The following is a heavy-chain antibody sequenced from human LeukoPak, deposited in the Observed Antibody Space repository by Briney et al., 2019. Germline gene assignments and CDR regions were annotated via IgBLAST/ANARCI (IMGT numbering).Heavy chain of an antibody. D-gene: IGHD6-19*01. Sequence: GGSLRLSCAASGFTFSSYAMSWVRQAPGKGLEWVSAISGSGGSTYYADSVKGRFTISRDNSKNTLYLQMNSLRAEDTAVYYCAKDRAFSLAGTHAFDIWGQGTMVTVSS. J-gene: IGHJ3*02. CDR1: GFTFSSYA. V-gene: IGHV3-23*01. CDR2: ISGSGGST. CDR3: AKDRAFSLAGTHAFDI.